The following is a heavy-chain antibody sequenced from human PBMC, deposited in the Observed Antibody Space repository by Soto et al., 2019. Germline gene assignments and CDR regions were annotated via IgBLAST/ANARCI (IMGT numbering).Heavy chain of an antibody. D-gene: IGHD3-22*01. CDR1: GFTFSSYA. V-gene: IGHV3-23*01. Sequence: PGGSLRLSCAASGFTFSSYAMSWVRQAPGKGLEWVSAISGSGGSTYYADSVKGRFTISRDNSKNTLYLQMNSLRAEDTAVYYCAKDPFMTYYYDSSGYSDYWGQGTLVTVPQ. J-gene: IGHJ4*02. CDR2: ISGSGGST. CDR3: AKDPFMTYYYDSSGYSDY.